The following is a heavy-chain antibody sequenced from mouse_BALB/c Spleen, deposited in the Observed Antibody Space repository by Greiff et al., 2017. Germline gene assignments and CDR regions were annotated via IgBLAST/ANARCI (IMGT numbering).Heavy chain of an antibody. V-gene: IGHV5-9-4*01. Sequence: EVQLVESGGGLVKPGGSLKLSCAASGFTFSSYAMSWVRQSPEKRLEWVAEISSGGSYTYYPDTVTGRFTISRDNAKNTLYLEMSSLRSEDTAMYYCARSWDDYAMDYWGQGTSVTVSS. CDR3: ARSWDDYAMDY. J-gene: IGHJ4*01. CDR1: GFTFSSYA. D-gene: IGHD4-1*01. CDR2: ISSGGSYT.